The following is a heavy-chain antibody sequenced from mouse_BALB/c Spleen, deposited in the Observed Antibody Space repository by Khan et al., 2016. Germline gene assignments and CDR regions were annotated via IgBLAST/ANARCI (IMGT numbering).Heavy chain of an antibody. Sequence: QVQLQQSGPGLVAPSQSLPITCTVSGFSITGSAVNWVRQPPGKGLEWLGVIWGDGSTDYDSALKSRLSISKDDSKSQVFLKMNSLQTDDTARYYCASYYDYDGVFAYWGQGTLVTVSA. J-gene: IGHJ3*01. CDR2: IWGDGST. CDR1: GFSITGSA. V-gene: IGHV2-6-7*01. D-gene: IGHD2-4*01. CDR3: ASYYDYDGVFAY.